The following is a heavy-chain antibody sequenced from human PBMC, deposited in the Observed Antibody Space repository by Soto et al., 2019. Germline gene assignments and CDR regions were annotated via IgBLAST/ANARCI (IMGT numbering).Heavy chain of an antibody. CDR1: GFTFSSYS. V-gene: IGHV3-48*02. Sequence: EVQLVESGGGLVQPGGSLRLSCAASGFTFSSYSMNWVRQAPGKGLQWISYISSSSNTIYYADSVKGRFTISRDYAKNSLYLQMTSLTDEDTAVYYGVRGVPGDQTYVWYGMDVWGQGPTVTVSS. J-gene: IGHJ6*02. CDR2: ISSSSNTI. CDR3: VRGVPGDQTYVWYGMDV. D-gene: IGHD7-27*01.